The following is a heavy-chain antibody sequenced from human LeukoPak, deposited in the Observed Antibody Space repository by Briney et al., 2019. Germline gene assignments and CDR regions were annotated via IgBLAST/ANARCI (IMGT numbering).Heavy chain of an antibody. J-gene: IGHJ6*03. D-gene: IGHD6-19*01. CDR2: ISGSGGST. V-gene: IGHV3-23*01. CDR3: AKEGSGWYYYYYYMDV. CDR1: GFTFSSYA. Sequence: GGSLRLSCAASGFTFSSYAMSWVRQAPGKGLEWVSAISGSGGSTYYADSVKGRFTISRDNSKNTLYLQMNSLRAEDTAAYYCAKEGSGWYYYYYYMDVWGKGTTVTVSS.